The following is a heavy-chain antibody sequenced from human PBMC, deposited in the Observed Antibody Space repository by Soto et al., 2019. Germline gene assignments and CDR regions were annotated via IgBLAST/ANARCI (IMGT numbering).Heavy chain of an antibody. CDR1: GFSLSNARMG. CDR3: ARHGRGVGARPLDY. J-gene: IGHJ4*02. V-gene: IGHV2-26*01. Sequence: QVTLKESGPVLVKPTETLTLTCTVSGFSLSNARMGVTWIRQPPGKALEWLAHIFSNDEKSYSTSLKSRLTIFKDTSKSQVVLTMTNMDPVDTATYYCARHGRGVGARPLDYWGQGTLVTVSS. D-gene: IGHD1-26*01. CDR2: IFSNDEK.